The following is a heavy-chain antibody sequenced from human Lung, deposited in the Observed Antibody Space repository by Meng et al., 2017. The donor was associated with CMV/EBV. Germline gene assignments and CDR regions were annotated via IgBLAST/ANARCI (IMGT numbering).Heavy chain of an antibody. CDR3: ARDPYATGWAG. CDR2: IYHSGGT. J-gene: IGHJ4*02. CDR1: GGSISSSNW. Sequence: QVNVQESGPGLVKPSGTLSLTCAFSGGSISSSNWWSWVRQPPGKGLEWIGEIYHSGGTNYNPSLRGRVTISLDKSKNQFSLTLRSVTAADTAVYYCARDPYATGWAGWGQGTLVTVSS. D-gene: IGHD6-19*01. V-gene: IGHV4-4*02.